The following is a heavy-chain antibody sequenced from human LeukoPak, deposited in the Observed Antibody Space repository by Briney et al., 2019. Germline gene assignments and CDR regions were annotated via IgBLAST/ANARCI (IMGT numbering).Heavy chain of an antibody. V-gene: IGHV3-53*01. CDR2: IYSGGSK. CDR3: ARDRQCRSNTWYTHGAFDI. CDR1: GFTVSSNY. D-gene: IGHD6-13*01. Sequence: GGSLRLSCAASGFTVSSNYMNWVRQAPGKGLEWVSDIYSGGSKKYADSVKDRFTISRDNSNNTLYLQMDSLRAEDTAVYYCARDRQCRSNTWYTHGAFDIWGQGTMVTVSS. J-gene: IGHJ3*02.